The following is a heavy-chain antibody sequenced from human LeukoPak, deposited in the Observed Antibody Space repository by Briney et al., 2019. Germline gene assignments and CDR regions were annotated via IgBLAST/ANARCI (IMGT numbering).Heavy chain of an antibody. Sequence: PGVSLRLSCAASGFTFSSYSMNWVRQAPGKGLEWVSSISSSSSYIYYADSVKGRFTIARDNAKNSLYLQMNRLRAEDTAVYYCARVHTNREYYYDSSGYVDYWGQGTLVTVSS. CDR2: ISSSSSYI. J-gene: IGHJ4*02. CDR1: GFTFSSYS. D-gene: IGHD3-22*01. V-gene: IGHV3-21*01. CDR3: ARVHTNREYYYDSSGYVDY.